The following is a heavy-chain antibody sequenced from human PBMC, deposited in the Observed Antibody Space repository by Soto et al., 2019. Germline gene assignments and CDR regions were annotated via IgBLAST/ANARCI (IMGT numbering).Heavy chain of an antibody. CDR3: ARGDGSGSYPNARSWFDP. V-gene: IGHV4-59*01. CDR2: IYYSGSN. J-gene: IGHJ5*02. CDR1: GGSISSYY. D-gene: IGHD3-10*01. Sequence: SETLSLTCTVSGGSISSYYWSWIRQPPGKGLEWIGYIYYSGSNNYNPALKSRVTISVDTSKNQFSLKLSSVTAADTAVYYCARGDGSGSYPNARSWFDPWGQGTLVTSPQ.